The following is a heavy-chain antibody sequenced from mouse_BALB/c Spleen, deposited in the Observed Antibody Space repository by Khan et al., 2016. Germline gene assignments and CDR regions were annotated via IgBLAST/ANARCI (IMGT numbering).Heavy chain of an antibody. D-gene: IGHD1-1*01. CDR1: GYTFTRYW. Sequence: QVQLQQSGAELVKAGASVKMSCKASGYTFTRYWMHWVKQRLGQGLEWFAETNPTNGRTYYNEKFKSKATLTVDKSSSTAYMLLSGPTFEDSAVYYAARITKLVAAYFDYWGQGTTLTVSS. CDR3: ARITKLVAAYFDY. J-gene: IGHJ2*01. CDR2: TNPTNGRT. V-gene: IGHV1S81*02.